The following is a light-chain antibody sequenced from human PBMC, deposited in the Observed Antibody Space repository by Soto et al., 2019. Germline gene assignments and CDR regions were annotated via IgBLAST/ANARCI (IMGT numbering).Light chain of an antibody. J-gene: IGKJ1*01. Sequence: EIVMTQSPATLSVSPGERATLSCRASQSVSSNLAWYQQKPGQAPRLVIHGATTRTTGIPARFSGSGSGTEFTLTISSLQPDDFATYYCQQYNSYSWTXGQGTKVDIK. CDR3: QQYNSYSWT. V-gene: IGKV3-15*01. CDR2: GAT. CDR1: QSVSSN.